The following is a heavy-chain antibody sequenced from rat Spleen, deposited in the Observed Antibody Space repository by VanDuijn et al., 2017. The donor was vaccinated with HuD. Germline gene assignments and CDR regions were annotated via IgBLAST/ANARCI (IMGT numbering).Heavy chain of an antibody. J-gene: IGHJ2*01. D-gene: IGHD5-1*01. V-gene: IGHV5-7*01. CDR3: TTDELGGFDY. CDR2: ISYDGSST. CDR1: GFTFSNYH. Sequence: EVQLVESGGGLVQPGRSLKLSCAASGFTFSNYHMAWVRQAPKRGLEWVATISYDGSSTYYRDSVKGRFTISRDNAKSTLYLQMDSLRSEDTATYYCTTDELGGFDYWGQGVMVTVSS.